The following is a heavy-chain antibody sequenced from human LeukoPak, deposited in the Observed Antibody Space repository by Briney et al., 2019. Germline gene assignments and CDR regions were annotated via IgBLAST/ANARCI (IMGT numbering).Heavy chain of an antibody. V-gene: IGHV3-11*01. J-gene: IGHJ4*02. D-gene: IGHD6-19*01. CDR2: ISSSGSTI. CDR3: ARPCYTGYSSGWYAY. Sequence: GWSLRHSRAASGFIFSDYYMSWLRPAPAKGLAGVSYISSSGSTISYADSVKGRFTISRDNTKNSLYLQMNSLRAEDAAVYYCARPCYTGYSSGWYAYWGQGTLVTVSS. CDR1: GFIFSDYY.